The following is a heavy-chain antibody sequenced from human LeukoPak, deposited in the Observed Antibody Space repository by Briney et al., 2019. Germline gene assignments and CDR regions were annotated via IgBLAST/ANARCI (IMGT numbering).Heavy chain of an antibody. V-gene: IGHV1-18*01. CDR2: ISAYNGNT. J-gene: IGHJ4*02. CDR1: GYTFTSHG. CDR3: ARDLTSSGSYFSGFDY. Sequence: ASVKVSCKASGYTFTSHGISWVRQAPGQGLEWMGWISAYNGNTNYAQKLQGRVTMTTDTSTSTAYMELRSLRSDDTAVYYCARDLTSSGSYFSGFDYWGQGTLVTVSS. D-gene: IGHD1-26*01.